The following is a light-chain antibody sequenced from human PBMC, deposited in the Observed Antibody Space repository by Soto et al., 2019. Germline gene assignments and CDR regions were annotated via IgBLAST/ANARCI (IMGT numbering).Light chain of an antibody. CDR2: GAS. CDR3: QQSYSSPFT. CDR1: QTISNY. V-gene: IGKV1-39*01. Sequence: DIQMTQSPSSLSASVGDRVTITCRARQTISNYLNWYQQKPGKAPKLLIYGASSLQSGVPSRFSGSGSETHFTLTISSLQPEDFATYYCQQSYSSPFTFGPGTKVDIK. J-gene: IGKJ3*01.